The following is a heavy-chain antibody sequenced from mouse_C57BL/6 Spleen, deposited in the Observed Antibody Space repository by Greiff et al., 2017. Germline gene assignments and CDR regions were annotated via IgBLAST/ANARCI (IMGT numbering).Heavy chain of an antibody. CDR1: GYTFTSYW. D-gene: IGHD1-1*01. J-gene: IGHJ3*01. Sequence: QVQLQQPGAELVKPGASVKMSCKASGYTFTSYWITWVKQRPGQGLVWIGDIYPGSGSTIYNEKIKSKATLTVDTSSSTAYMQLSSLTSEDSAVYYCASDYYGSSDFAYWGQGTLVTVSA. V-gene: IGHV1-55*01. CDR2: IYPGSGST. CDR3: ASDYYGSSDFAY.